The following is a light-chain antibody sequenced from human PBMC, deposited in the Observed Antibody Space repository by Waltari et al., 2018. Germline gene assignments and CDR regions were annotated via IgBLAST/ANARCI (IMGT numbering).Light chain of an antibody. J-gene: IGKJ2*01. Sequence: EIVLTQSPGTLSLSPGETAILPCRASQSLKVAYVAWYQQRSGQAPRLLIYGALYRAADIPDRFSGSGSGTDFTLTITRLGPEDFAVYYCQQYDTSPGTFGQGTKLEMK. CDR3: QQYDTSPGT. V-gene: IGKV3-20*01. CDR2: GAL. CDR1: QSLKVAY.